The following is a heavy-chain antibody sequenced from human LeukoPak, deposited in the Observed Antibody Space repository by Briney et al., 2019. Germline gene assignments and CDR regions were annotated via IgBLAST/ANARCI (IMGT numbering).Heavy chain of an antibody. D-gene: IGHD2-2*01. CDR3: AKVALGYCSSTSCHASGMDV. J-gene: IGHJ6*02. CDR2: VSYDGSNE. Sequence: XGSLRLSCAASGFTFSSYGMHWVRQAPGKGLEWVAIVSYDGSNEYYADSVKGRFTISRDNSKNTLYLQMNSLRAEDTAVYYCAKVALGYCSSTSCHASGMDVWGQGTTVTVSS. V-gene: IGHV3-30*18. CDR1: GFTFSSYG.